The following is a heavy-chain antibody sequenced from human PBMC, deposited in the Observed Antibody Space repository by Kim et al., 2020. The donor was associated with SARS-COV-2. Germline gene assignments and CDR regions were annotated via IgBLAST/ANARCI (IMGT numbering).Heavy chain of an antibody. V-gene: IGHV4-30-4*01. CDR1: GGSISSGDYY. D-gene: IGHD2-2*01. CDR3: ARDQVVVVPAATHWYYYGMDV. Sequence: SETLSLTCTVSGGSISSGDYYWSWIRQPPGKGLEWIGYIYYSGSTYYNPSLKSRVTISVDTSKNQFSLKLSSVTAADTAVYYCARDQVVVVPAATHWYYYGMDVWGQGTTVTVSS. CDR2: IYYSGST. J-gene: IGHJ6*02.